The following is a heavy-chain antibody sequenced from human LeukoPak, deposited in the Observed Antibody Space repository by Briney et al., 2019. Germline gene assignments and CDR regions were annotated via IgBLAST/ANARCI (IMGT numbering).Heavy chain of an antibody. CDR2: ISGSGGST. V-gene: IGHV3-23*01. J-gene: IGHJ4*02. CDR3: VRERTNYYDSSGYY. Sequence: GGSLRLSCAASGFTFSSYAMSWVRQAPGKGLEWVSAISGSGGSTYYADSVKGRFTISRDNAKNSLYLEMNSLRAEDTAVYYCVRERTNYYDSSGYYWGQGTLVTVSS. CDR1: GFTFSSYA. D-gene: IGHD3-22*01.